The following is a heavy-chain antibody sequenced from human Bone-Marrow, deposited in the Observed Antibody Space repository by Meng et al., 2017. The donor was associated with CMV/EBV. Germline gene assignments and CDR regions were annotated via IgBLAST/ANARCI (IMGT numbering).Heavy chain of an antibody. CDR1: GFTFSSYG. V-gene: IGHV3-30*02. CDR2: IRYDRSNK. CDR3: VRYYYDSRLLDY. D-gene: IGHD3-22*01. Sequence: GGSLRLSCAASGFTFSSYGMHWARQAPGKGLEWVAYIRYDRSNKYYADSVKGRFTISRDNSKNTLYLQMNSLRVDDTAVYYCVRYYYDSRLLDYWGQGTLVTVSS. J-gene: IGHJ4*02.